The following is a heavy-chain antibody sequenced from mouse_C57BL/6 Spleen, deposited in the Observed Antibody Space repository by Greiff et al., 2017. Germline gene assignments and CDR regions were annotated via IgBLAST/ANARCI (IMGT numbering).Heavy chain of an antibody. Sequence: VQLQQSGPGLVQPSQSLSLTCSVTGYSITSGYYWNWIRQFPGNKLEWMGYISYDGSNNYNPSPKNRISITRYTSKNQFFLKLNSVTTEDTATYYCTAQATVDYWGQGTTLPVSS. J-gene: IGHJ2*01. D-gene: IGHD3-2*02. V-gene: IGHV3-6*01. CDR1: GYSITSGYY. CDR2: ISYDGSN. CDR3: TAQATVDY.